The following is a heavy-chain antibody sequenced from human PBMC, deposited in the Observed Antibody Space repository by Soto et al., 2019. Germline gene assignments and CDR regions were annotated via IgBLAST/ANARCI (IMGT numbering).Heavy chain of an antibody. V-gene: IGHV3-23*01. J-gene: IGHJ6*02. CDR1: GFTFSSYA. D-gene: IGHD6-6*01. CDR2: ISGSGGST. CDR3: APVMAELVRPPFSPYYYGMDV. Sequence: GGSLRLSCAASGFTFSSYAMSWVRQAPGKGLEWVSAISGSGGSTYYADSVKGRFTISRDNSKNTLYLQMNSLRAEDTAVYYCAPVMAELVRPPFSPYYYGMDVWGQGTTVTVSS.